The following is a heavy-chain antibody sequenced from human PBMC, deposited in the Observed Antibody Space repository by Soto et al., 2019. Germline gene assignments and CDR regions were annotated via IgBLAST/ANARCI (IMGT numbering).Heavy chain of an antibody. CDR3: ATTGTTSYYAMDV. J-gene: IGHJ6*02. CDR1: GYSFTSY. CDR2: INADNGDT. Sequence: QVQLVQSGAEVKKPGSSVKVSCKASGYSFTSYIHWVRQAPGQRLEWMGWINADNGDTEYSQKFQDRVTITRYTSASTVYMELSSLRSEDTAVYYCATTGTTSYYAMDVWGQGTTVTVSS. V-gene: IGHV1-3*01. D-gene: IGHD1-1*01.